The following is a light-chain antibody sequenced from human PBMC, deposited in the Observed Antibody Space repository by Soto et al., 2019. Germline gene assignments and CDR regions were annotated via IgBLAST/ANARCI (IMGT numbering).Light chain of an antibody. CDR2: DAS. J-gene: IGKJ5*01. CDR3: QQRSNWPLIT. CDR1: QSVSSY. V-gene: IGKV3-11*01. Sequence: EIVLTQSPATLSLCPGERATVSCRASQSVSSYLAWYQQKPGQAPRLLIYDASNRATGIPARLSGSGSGTDFTLTISSLEPEDFAVYYCQQRSNWPLITFGQGTRLEIK.